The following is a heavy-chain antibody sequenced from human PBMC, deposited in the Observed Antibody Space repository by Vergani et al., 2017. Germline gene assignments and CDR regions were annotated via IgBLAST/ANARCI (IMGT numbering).Heavy chain of an antibody. CDR2: ISWNSGSI. J-gene: IGHJ4*02. V-gene: IGHV3-9*01. CDR3: AKDIGVEQQLGFDY. Sequence: EVQLVESGGGVVRPGGSLRLSCAASGFTFDDYAMHWVRQAPGKGLEWVSGISWNSGSIGYADSVKGRFTISRDNAKNSLYLQMNSLRAEDTALYYCAKDIGVEQQLGFDYWGQGTLVTVSS. D-gene: IGHD6-13*01. CDR1: GFTFDDYA.